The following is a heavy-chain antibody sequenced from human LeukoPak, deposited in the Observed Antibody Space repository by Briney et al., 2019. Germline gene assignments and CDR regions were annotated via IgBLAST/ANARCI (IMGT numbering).Heavy chain of an antibody. CDR2: IYYSGST. D-gene: IGHD5-12*01. J-gene: IGHJ6*02. CDR3: ARQGGSYEPDTYYYYYGMDV. V-gene: IGHV4-39*01. Sequence: SETLSLTCTVSGGCISSSSYYWGWIRQPPGKGLEWIGSIYYSGSTYYNPSLKSRVTISVDTSKNQFSLKLSSVTAADTAVYYCARQGGSYEPDTYYYYYGMDVWGQGTTVTVSS. CDR1: GGCISSSSYY.